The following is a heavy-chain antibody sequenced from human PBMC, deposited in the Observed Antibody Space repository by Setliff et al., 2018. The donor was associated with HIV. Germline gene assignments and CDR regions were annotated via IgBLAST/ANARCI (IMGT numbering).Heavy chain of an antibody. CDR3: ARVYYYDSSGYSEPYYMDV. D-gene: IGHD3-22*01. CDR2: IYYSGST. V-gene: IGHV4-59*11. CDR1: GGSISSHY. Sequence: KSSETLSLTCTVSGGSISSHYWSWIRQPPGKGLEWIGYIYYSGSTNYNPSLKSRVTISVDTSKKQFSLKLSSVTAADTAVYYCARVYYYDSSGYSEPYYMDVWGKGTTVTVSS. J-gene: IGHJ6*03.